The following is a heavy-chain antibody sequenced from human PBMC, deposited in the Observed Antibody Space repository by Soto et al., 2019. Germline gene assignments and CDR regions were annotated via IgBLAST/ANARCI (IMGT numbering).Heavy chain of an antibody. CDR2: ISSSSSYI. V-gene: IGHV3-21*01. J-gene: IGHJ6*03. CDR1: GFTFSSYS. D-gene: IGHD4-4*01. Sequence: GGSLRLSCAASGFTFSSYSMNWVRQAPGKGLEWVSSISSSSSYIYYADSVKGRFTISRDNAKNSLYLQMNSLRAEDTAVYYCARDRLSSNPYYYYYYMDVWGKGTTVTIS. CDR3: ARDRLSSNPYYYYYYMDV.